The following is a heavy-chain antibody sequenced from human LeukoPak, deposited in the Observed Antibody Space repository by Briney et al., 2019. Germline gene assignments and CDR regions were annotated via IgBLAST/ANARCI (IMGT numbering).Heavy chain of an antibody. J-gene: IGHJ5*02. V-gene: IGHV3-30*01. CDR1: GFTFSSYA. Sequence: PGGSLRLSCAASGFTFSSYAMHWVRQAPGKGLEWVAVISYDGSNKYYADSVKGRFTISRDNPKNTLYLQMNSLRAEDTAVYYCARDPYDSSGSYWFDPWGQGTLVTVSS. CDR2: ISYDGSNK. CDR3: ARDPYDSSGSYWFDP. D-gene: IGHD1-26*01.